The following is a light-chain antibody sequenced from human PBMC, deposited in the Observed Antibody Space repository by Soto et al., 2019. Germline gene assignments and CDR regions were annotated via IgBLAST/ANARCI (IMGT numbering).Light chain of an antibody. CDR1: QSLSGNY. Sequence: EIVLTQSPATLSLSPGERATLSCRASQSLSGNYLAWYQQKPGQAPRVLIYRASIRATGISDRFSGSGSGTDFTLTISRLEPEDFAVYYCQHYGASPWTFGQGTKVDLK. CDR3: QHYGASPWT. V-gene: IGKV3-20*01. CDR2: RAS. J-gene: IGKJ1*01.